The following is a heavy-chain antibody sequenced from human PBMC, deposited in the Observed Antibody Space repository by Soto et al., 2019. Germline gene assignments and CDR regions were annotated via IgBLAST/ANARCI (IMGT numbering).Heavy chain of an antibody. CDR2: IHHSGNT. J-gene: IGHJ2*01. CDR3: ARQYYFERSAYYQTWYFDL. V-gene: IGHV4-30-2*01. CDR1: GGSISSGANA. Sequence: QPQLQESGSGLVKPAQTLSLTCAVSGGSISSGANAWSWIRQPPGKGLEWIGYIHHSGNTYYNPSLESRVTISVDISKNQFSLKLISVTAADTAVYYCARQYYFERSAYYQTWYFDLCGRGTLVTVSS. D-gene: IGHD3-22*01.